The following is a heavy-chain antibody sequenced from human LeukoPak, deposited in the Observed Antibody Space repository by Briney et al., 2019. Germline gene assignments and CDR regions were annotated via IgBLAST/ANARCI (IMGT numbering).Heavy chain of an antibody. V-gene: IGHV1-46*01. D-gene: IGHD5/OR15-5a*01. CDR1: GYTFTSYY. CDR3: ARAAGSVDAFDI. CDR2: INPSGGST. J-gene: IGHJ3*02. Sequence: ASVKVSCKASGYTFTSYYIHWVRQAPGQGLEWMGIINPSGGSTSYAQKFQGRVTMTRDTSTSTVYMELSSLRSEDTAVYYCARAAGSVDAFDIWGQGTMVTVSS.